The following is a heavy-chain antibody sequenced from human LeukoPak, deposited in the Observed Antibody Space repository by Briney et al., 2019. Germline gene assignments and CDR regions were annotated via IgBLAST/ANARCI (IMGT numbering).Heavy chain of an antibody. V-gene: IGHV1-2*02. D-gene: IGHD4-17*01. CDR2: INLNSGGT. J-gene: IGHJ4*02. CDR3: VRDQATVTTPYFDY. CDR1: GFTFTGYY. Sequence: ASVKVSCKASGFTFTGYYVHWVRQAPGQGLEWWGWINLNSGGTNYAQKFQGRVTMTRDTSISTAYMELSSLRSDDTALYYCVRDQATVTTPYFDYWGQGTLVTVSS.